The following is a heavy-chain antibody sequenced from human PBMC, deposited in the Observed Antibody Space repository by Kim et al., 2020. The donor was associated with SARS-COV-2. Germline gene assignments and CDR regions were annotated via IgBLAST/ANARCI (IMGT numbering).Heavy chain of an antibody. Sequence: GGSLRLSCAASGFTFSNYEMIWVRQAPGKGLEWVSYISSTGGTIYYADSVRGRFTISRDNAKNSLYLQMKRLRAEDTATYYCARYLSGRTLDYWGQRTLVTVSS. CDR2: ISSTGGTI. D-gene: IGHD2-15*01. CDR3: ARYLSGRTLDY. V-gene: IGHV3-48*03. J-gene: IGHJ4*02. CDR1: GFTFSNYE.